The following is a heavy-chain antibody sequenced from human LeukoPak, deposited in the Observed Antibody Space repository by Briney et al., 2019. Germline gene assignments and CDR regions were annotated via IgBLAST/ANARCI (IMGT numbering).Heavy chain of an antibody. D-gene: IGHD2-15*01. CDR2: ISGNGRGT. V-gene: IGHV3-23*01. J-gene: IGHJ4*02. CDR3: AKDGVAGFFDY. CDR1: GFTFSSYA. Sequence: PGGSLRLSCAASGFTFSSYAMSWVRQAPGKGLEWVSTISGNGRGTYYGDSVTGRFSISRDNSKNTLYLQMSSLRAEDTARYYCAKDGVAGFFDYWGQGILVVVSS.